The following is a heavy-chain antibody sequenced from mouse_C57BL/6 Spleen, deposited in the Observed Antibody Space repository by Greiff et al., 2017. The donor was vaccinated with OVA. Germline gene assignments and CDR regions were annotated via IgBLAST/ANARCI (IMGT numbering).Heavy chain of an antibody. Sequence: EVKLMESGGDLVKPGGSLKLSCAASGFTFSSYGMSWVRQTPDKRLEWVATISSGGSYTYYPDSVKGRFTISRDNAKNTLYLQMSSLKSEDTAMYYCARRDGAKGDAMDYWGQGTSVTVSS. J-gene: IGHJ4*01. CDR3: ARRDGAKGDAMDY. CDR1: GFTFSSYG. V-gene: IGHV5-6*02. CDR2: ISSGGSYT. D-gene: IGHD1-3*01.